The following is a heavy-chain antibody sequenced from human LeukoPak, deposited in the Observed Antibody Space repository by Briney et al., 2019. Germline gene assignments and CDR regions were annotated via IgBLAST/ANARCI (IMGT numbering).Heavy chain of an antibody. CDR2: ISGSGGST. D-gene: IGHD3-22*01. Sequence: GGSLRLSCAASGFTFSSYGMSWVRQAPGKGLEWVSAISGSGGSTYYADSVKGRFTISRDNSKNSLYLQMNSLRAEDTAVYYCAKVDDSSGSFDYWGQGTLVTVSS. CDR3: AKVDDSSGSFDY. CDR1: GFTFSSYG. J-gene: IGHJ4*02. V-gene: IGHV3-23*01.